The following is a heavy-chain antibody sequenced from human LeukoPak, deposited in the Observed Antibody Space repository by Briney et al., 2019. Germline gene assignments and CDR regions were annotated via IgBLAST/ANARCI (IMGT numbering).Heavy chain of an antibody. Sequence: PGGSLRLPCAASGFTFSSYAMSWVRQAPGKGLEWVSAISGSGGSTYYADSVKGRFTISRDNSKNTLYLQMNSLRAEDTAVYYCAKEGLYDYSNYYFDYWGQGTLVTVSS. CDR3: AKEGLYDYSNYYFDY. CDR2: ISGSGGST. V-gene: IGHV3-23*01. D-gene: IGHD4-11*01. CDR1: GFTFSSYA. J-gene: IGHJ4*02.